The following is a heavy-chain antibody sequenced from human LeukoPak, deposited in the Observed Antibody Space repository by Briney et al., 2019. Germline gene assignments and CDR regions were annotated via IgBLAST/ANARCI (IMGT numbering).Heavy chain of an antibody. J-gene: IGHJ4*02. V-gene: IGHV1-24*01. CDR1: GYTLTELS. CDR2: FDPEDGET. Sequence: ASVKVSFKVSGYTLTELSMHWVRQAPGKGPEWMGGFDPEDGETIYAQKFQGRVTMTEDTSTDTAYMELSSLRSEDTAVYYCATVFGNGEYYDFWSGYLYWGQGTLVTVSS. CDR3: ATVFGNGEYYDFWSGYLY. D-gene: IGHD3-3*01.